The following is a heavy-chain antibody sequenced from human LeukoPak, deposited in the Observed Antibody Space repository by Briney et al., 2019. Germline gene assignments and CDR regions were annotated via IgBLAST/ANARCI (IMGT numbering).Heavy chain of an antibody. D-gene: IGHD3-10*01. CDR2: IHYSGST. V-gene: IGHV4-31*03. CDR3: ASPGRYGSGSGDY. J-gene: IGHJ4*02. CDR1: AGSISNDGYY. Sequence: PSETLSLTCTVSAGSISNDGYYWSWIRQHPGKGLEWIGYIHYSGSTYYNPSLKSRLTILVDTSKNQFSLKLSSVTAADTAVYYCASPGRYGSGSGDYWGQGTLVTVSS.